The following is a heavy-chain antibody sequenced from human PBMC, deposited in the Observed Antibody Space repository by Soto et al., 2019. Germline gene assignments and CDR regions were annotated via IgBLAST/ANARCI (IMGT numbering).Heavy chain of an antibody. Sequence: ETLSLTCTVSGGSISSYYWSWIRQPPGKGLEWIGYIYYSGSTNYNPSLKSRVTISVDTSKNQFSLKLSSVTAADTAVYYCARRYGGNFDNWGQGTLVTVSS. CDR1: GGSISSYY. CDR3: ARRYGGNFDN. V-gene: IGHV4-59*01. D-gene: IGHD1-26*01. CDR2: IYYSGST. J-gene: IGHJ4*02.